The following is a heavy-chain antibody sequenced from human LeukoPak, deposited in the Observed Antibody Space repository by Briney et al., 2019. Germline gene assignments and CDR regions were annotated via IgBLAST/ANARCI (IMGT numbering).Heavy chain of an antibody. D-gene: IGHD3-3*01. CDR1: GFTFSTYS. V-gene: IGHV3-21*01. J-gene: IGHJ5*02. CDR2: ISSRSSSI. Sequence: GGSLRLSCAASGFTFSTYSMNWVRQAPGKVTEWDSSISSRSSSIYYADSVKGRFTISRDNAKKSLYLQMNSLRAEDTAVYYCARDRKRDDFWSSYYHWFDPWGQGTLVTVSS. CDR3: ARDRKRDDFWSSYYHWFDP.